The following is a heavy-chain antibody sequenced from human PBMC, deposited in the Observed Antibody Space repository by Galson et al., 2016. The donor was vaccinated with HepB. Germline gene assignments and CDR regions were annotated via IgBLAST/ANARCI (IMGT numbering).Heavy chain of an antibody. CDR3: ARDCSPGTEATGWYDAFDL. V-gene: IGHV3-7*03. CDR1: GFTFRSYW. J-gene: IGHJ3*01. Sequence: SLRLSCAASGFTFRSYWMTWVRQTPGKGLEWVANIKGDGSKIHYEDSVEGSFTISRDNAQSSMFLQMNSLRPEDTALYYCARDCSPGTEATGWYDAFDLWGHGTMVAVSS. D-gene: IGHD6-19*01. CDR2: IKGDGSKI.